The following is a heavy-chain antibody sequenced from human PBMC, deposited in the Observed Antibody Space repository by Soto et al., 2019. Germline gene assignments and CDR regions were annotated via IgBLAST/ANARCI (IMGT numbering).Heavy chain of an antibody. J-gene: IGHJ4*02. CDR3: ARVLTGSRAFDF. V-gene: IGHV4-39*01. CDR2: VYYSGST. CDR1: AFSVSSPTYY. Sequence: PSDTLSLTCPVSAFSVSSPTYYWGWVRQPPGKGLQWIGNVYYSGSTFYNPSLKSRVTVSIDTSKNQFSLSLGALTASDTAVYYCARVLTGSRAFDFWGQRALVTV. D-gene: IGHD1-20*01.